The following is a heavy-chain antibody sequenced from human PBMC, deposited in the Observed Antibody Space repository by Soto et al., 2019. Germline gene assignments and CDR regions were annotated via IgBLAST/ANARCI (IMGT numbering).Heavy chain of an antibody. CDR3: ARVLWGRPSRLARRDVTFDN. V-gene: IGHV3-30-3*01. J-gene: IGHJ4*02. CDR2: ISNDGTNE. Sequence: HPGGSLRLSCAASGFTFSSYAMHWVRQAPGKGLEWVAFISNDGTNEYYADSVKGRFTISRDNFKNTVYMQMNSLRAEDTAMYYCARVLWGRPSRLARRDVTFDNWGQGTLVTVSS. D-gene: IGHD2-2*01. CDR1: GFTFSSYA.